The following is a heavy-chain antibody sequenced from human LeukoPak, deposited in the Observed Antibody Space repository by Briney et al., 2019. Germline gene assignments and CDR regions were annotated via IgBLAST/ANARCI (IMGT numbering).Heavy chain of an antibody. J-gene: IGHJ4*02. D-gene: IGHD5-12*01. V-gene: IGHV1-2*06. CDR3: AKEDDSGYDYPFDY. Sequence: GASVKVSCKASVYTFTPYYIHWVRQAPGQGLEWMGRINPNSGGTNYAQNFQGRVTMTRDTSISTAYMELSRLRSADTAVDYCAKEDDSGYDYPFDYWGQGTLVTVSS. CDR1: VYTFTPYY. CDR2: INPNSGGT.